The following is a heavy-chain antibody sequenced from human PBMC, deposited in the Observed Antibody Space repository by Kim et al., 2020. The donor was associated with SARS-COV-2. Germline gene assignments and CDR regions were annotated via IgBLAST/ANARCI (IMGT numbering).Heavy chain of an antibody. V-gene: IGHV4-34*01. CDR3: ARGLIAAAVD. J-gene: IGHJ4*02. Sequence: STHYNPSLKSRVTISLDTSKNQFSLKLSSVSTADTAVYYCARGLIAAAVDWGEGALVTVSS. CDR2: ST. D-gene: IGHD6-13*01.